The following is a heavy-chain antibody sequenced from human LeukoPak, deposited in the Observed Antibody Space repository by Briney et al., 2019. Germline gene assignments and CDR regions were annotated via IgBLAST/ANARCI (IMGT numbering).Heavy chain of an antibody. CDR2: IYHSEST. CDR3: ARGRGSSWDYFDY. CDR1: GGSISSSNW. J-gene: IGHJ4*02. Sequence: SATLSLTCAVSGGSISSSNWWSWVRQPPGKGLEWIGEIYHSESTNYNPSLKSRVTISVDTSKNQFSLDLSSVTAADTAVYYCARGRGSSWDYFDYWGQGTLVTVSS. D-gene: IGHD6-13*01. V-gene: IGHV4-4*02.